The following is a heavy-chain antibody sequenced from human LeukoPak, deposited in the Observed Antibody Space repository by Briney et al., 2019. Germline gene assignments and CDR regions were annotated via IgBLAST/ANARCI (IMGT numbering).Heavy chain of an antibody. V-gene: IGHV1-2*06. CDR1: GYTFTAHY. J-gene: IGHJ4*02. Sequence: GASVKVSCKASGYTFTAHYLHWVRQAPGQGLEWMGRINPNSGDTVYAQKFQGRVTMTGDTSISTTYMELSRLRSDDTAVYYCAREEDYVADYWDQGTLVTVSS. CDR2: INPNSGDT. D-gene: IGHD3-10*02. CDR3: AREEDYVADY.